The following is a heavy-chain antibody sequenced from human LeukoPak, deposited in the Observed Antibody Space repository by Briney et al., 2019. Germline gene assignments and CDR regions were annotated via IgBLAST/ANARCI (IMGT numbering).Heavy chain of an antibody. CDR2: INYSGGDS. J-gene: IGHJ4*02. D-gene: IGHD3-10*01. Sequence: PGGSLRLSCAASGFTFSSYSLTWVRQAPGRGLEWVSTINYSGGDSHYADSVKGRFTISRDNSKNTLYVQMNSLRAEDTAVYYCAKAGHYGSGSFYSYFDSWGQGTLVTVSS. CDR3: AKAGHYGSGSFYSYFDS. CDR1: GFTFSSYS. V-gene: IGHV3-23*01.